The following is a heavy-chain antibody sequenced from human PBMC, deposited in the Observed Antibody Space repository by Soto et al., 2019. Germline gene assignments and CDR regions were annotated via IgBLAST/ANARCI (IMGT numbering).Heavy chain of an antibody. CDR3: ARDCSSSSCSVWAN. J-gene: IGHJ4*02. Sequence: LRLSCAVSGFTVSNNYMTWVRQAPGKGLEGVSVIYSGGYTAYGDSVKGRFTISRDNSKNTLYLQMNSLRTDDTSVYSCARDCSSSSCSVWANWGQGTLVTVSS. V-gene: IGHV3-53*01. CDR2: IYSGGYT. CDR1: GFTVSNNY. D-gene: IGHD2-2*01.